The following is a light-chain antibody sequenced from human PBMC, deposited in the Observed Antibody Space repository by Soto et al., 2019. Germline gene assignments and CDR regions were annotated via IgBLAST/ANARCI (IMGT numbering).Light chain of an antibody. CDR3: QQYGSSPWT. Sequence: EIVLTQSPGTLSLSPGERATLSCRASQSVSSSYLAWYQQKPGQAPRLLIYGTSNRATGIPERFSGSGSGTDFTLTISRLEPEDFAVYYCQQYGSSPWTFGPGTKVEFK. J-gene: IGKJ1*01. CDR2: GTS. CDR1: QSVSSSY. V-gene: IGKV3-20*01.